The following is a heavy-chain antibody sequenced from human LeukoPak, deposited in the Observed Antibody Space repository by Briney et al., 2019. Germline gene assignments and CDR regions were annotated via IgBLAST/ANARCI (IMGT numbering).Heavy chain of an antibody. Sequence: PSETLSLTCTVSGGSISSYYWSWIRQPPGKGLEWIGYIYYSGSTNYNPSLKSRVTISVDTSKNQFPLKLSSVTAADTAVYYCARHEATVTNFDYWGQGTLVTVSS. D-gene: IGHD4-17*01. CDR3: ARHEATVTNFDY. J-gene: IGHJ4*02. CDR1: GGSISSYY. CDR2: IYYSGST. V-gene: IGHV4-59*08.